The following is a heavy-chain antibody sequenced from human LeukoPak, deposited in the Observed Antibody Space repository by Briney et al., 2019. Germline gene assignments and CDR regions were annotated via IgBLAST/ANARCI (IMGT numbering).Heavy chain of an antibody. CDR3: AKCGSSGCHLIDY. J-gene: IGHJ4*02. V-gene: IGHV3-23*01. D-gene: IGHD6-19*01. CDR1: GFTFTTNA. Sequence: HPGGSLRLSCAASGFTFTTNAMSWVRQAPGKGLEWVSAISGRTGATYYADSEKGRFTISRDNSKSTLYLQMDSLRAEDTAVYYCAKCGSSGCHLIDYWGQGTLVTVSS. CDR2: ISGRTGAT.